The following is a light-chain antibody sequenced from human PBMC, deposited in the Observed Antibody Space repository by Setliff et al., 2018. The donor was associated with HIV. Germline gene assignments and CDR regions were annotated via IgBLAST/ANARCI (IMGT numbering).Light chain of an antibody. V-gene: IGKV3D-20*01. CDR3: QQYGTSPFT. J-gene: IGKJ2*01. CDR1: HTVTANY. CDR2: DAF. Sequence: EIVLTQSPRTLSLSPGDTATLSCRASHTVTANYVAWYQQRPGLAPRLLIYDAFYTATGIPGRFSGGGSGTDFTLTISSLETEDFAVYYCQQYGTSPFTFGLGTKVDIK.